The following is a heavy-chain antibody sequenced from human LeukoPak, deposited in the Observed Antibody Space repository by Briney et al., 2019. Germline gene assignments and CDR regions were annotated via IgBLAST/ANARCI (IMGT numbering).Heavy chain of an antibody. Sequence: GGSLRLSCAASGFTFSSCGMSWVRQAAGKGLQLVSTISGNGDYTYYEDSVKGRFTISRDNSKDTLYLRMNSLRAEDTAVYYCAKVGATTRWFDPWGQGTLVTVSS. J-gene: IGHJ5*02. CDR3: AKVGATTRWFDP. D-gene: IGHD1-26*01. V-gene: IGHV3-23*01. CDR1: GFTFSSCG. CDR2: ISGNGDYT.